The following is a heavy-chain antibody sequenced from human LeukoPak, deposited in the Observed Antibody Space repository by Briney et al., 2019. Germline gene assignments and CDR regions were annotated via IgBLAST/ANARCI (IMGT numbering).Heavy chain of an antibody. CDR3: ARAHSSSWYGNWFDP. CDR2: IYYSGST. V-gene: IGHV4-30-4*08. Sequence: PSQTLSLTCTVSGGSISSGDYYWSWIRQPPGKGLEWIGYIYYSGSTYYNPSLKSRVTMSVDTSKNQFSLKLSSVTAADTAVYYCARAHSSSWYGNWFDPWGQGTLVTVSS. J-gene: IGHJ5*02. D-gene: IGHD6-13*01. CDR1: GGSISSGDYY.